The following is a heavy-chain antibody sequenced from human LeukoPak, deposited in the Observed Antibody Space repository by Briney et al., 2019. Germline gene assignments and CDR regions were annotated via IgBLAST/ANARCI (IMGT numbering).Heavy chain of an antibody. CDR3: ARAMAATSGRFSLGY. CDR1: GDSISNSNW. D-gene: IGHD2-15*01. V-gene: IGHV4-4*02. J-gene: IGHJ4*02. Sequence: SETLSLTCDVSGDSISNSNWWSWVRQPPGKGLEWVGEISHSGCINYNPSLKSRVIISMDKSKNHFSLKLSSITAADTAVYYCARAMAATSGRFSLGYWGQGTLVTVSS. CDR2: ISHSGCI.